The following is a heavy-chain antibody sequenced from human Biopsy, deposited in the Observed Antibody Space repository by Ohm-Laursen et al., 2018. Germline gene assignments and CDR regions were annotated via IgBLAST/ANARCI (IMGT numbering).Heavy chain of an antibody. J-gene: IGHJ5*02. V-gene: IGHV1-2*02. Sequence: GSSVKVSCKASGYTFTSYHVHWVRQAPGHGLEWMGWINAKTGDTNYAQKFQGRVTMTRDTSISTAYVDLSSLRSDDTAVYYCTRGGYYYDSLAYYYWFDPWGQGTLVTVSS. D-gene: IGHD3-22*01. CDR2: INAKTGDT. CDR1: GYTFTSYH. CDR3: TRGGYYYDSLAYYYWFDP.